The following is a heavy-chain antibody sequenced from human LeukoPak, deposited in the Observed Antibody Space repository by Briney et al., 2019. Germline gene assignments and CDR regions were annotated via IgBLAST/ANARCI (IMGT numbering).Heavy chain of an antibody. Sequence: SETLSLTCTVSGGSIRSSYYYWGWIRQPPGKGLEWIGYIYYSGSTNYNPSLRSRVTISVDTSKNQFSLKLSSVTAADTAVYYCARDSGIYCSSTSCYYYGMDVWGQGTTVTVSS. CDR1: GGSIRSSYYY. D-gene: IGHD2-2*01. CDR3: ARDSGIYCSSTSCYYYGMDV. J-gene: IGHJ6*02. CDR2: IYYSGST. V-gene: IGHV4-61*01.